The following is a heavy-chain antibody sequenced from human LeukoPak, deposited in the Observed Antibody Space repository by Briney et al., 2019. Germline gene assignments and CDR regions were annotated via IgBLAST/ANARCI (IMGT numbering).Heavy chain of an antibody. CDR2: ISSSGSTI. Sequence: GGSLRLSCAASGFTFSSYEMNWVRQAPGKGLEWVSYISSSGSTIYYADSVKGRFTISRDNAKNSLYLQMNSLRAEDTAVYYCASKYSSGWYYFDYWGQGTLVTASS. V-gene: IGHV3-48*03. D-gene: IGHD6-19*01. CDR3: ASKYSSGWYYFDY. CDR1: GFTFSSYE. J-gene: IGHJ4*02.